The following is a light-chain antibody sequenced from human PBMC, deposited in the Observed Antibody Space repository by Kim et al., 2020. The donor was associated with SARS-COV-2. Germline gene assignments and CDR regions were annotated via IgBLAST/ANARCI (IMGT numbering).Light chain of an antibody. CDR1: QSVSSSY. CDR2: GSS. J-gene: IGKJ2*01. CDR3: QQDCSSPLYA. V-gene: IGKV3-20*01. Sequence: EIVLTQSPGTLSLSPGERATLSCRASQSVSSSYLAWYQQKPGQAPRLLNYGSSSRATGIPNRFSGSGSGTDFTFTISRLEPEDFAVYYFQQDCSSPLYAFGQGTKLEI.